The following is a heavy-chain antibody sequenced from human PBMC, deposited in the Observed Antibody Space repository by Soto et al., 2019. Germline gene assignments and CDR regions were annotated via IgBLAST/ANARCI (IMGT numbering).Heavy chain of an antibody. V-gene: IGHV4-31*03. CDR2: IYYTGST. Sequence: QVQLQESGPGLVKPSQTLSLTCTVSGGSITSGADYWTWIRQHPGKGLEWIGYIYYTGSTSYNPSLKSRLYISVDTSKNHFSLNLSAVTAAVTAVYCCARRLTFGRGALVWGYMDVWGKGTTVTVSS. D-gene: IGHD3-16*01. CDR1: GGSITSGADY. J-gene: IGHJ6*03. CDR3: ARRLTFGRGALVWGYMDV.